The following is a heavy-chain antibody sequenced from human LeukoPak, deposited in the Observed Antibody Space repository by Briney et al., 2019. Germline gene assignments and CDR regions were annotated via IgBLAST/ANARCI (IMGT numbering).Heavy chain of an antibody. Sequence: SETLSLTCAVYGGSFSGYYWSWIRQPPGKGLEWIGEINHSGSTNYNPSLKSRVTISVDTSKNQFSLKLSSATAADTAVYYCARVYCSGGSCYRRTYYYYYYMDVWGKGTTVTVSS. CDR2: INHSGST. CDR1: GGSFSGYY. D-gene: IGHD2-15*01. V-gene: IGHV4-34*01. CDR3: ARVYCSGGSCYRRTYYYYYYMDV. J-gene: IGHJ6*03.